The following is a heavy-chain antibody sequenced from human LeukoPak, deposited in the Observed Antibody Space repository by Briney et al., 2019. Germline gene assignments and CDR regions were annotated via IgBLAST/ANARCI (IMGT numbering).Heavy chain of an antibody. CDR1: GFTFSSYA. CDR3: ARGGYSGSHHGYYYYYYYMDV. J-gene: IGHJ6*03. V-gene: IGHV3-30*04. CDR2: ISYDGSNK. Sequence: GGSLRLSCAASGFTFSSYAMHWVRQAPGKGLEWVAVISYDGSNKYYADSVKGRFTISRDNSKNSLYLQMNSLRAEDTAVYYCARGGYSGSHHGYYYYYYYMDVWGKGTTVTISS. D-gene: IGHD1-26*01.